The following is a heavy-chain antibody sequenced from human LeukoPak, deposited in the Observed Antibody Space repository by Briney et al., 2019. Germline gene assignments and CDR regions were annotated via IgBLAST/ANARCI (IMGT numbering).Heavy chain of an antibody. CDR2: ISGSGGST. V-gene: IGHV3-23*01. Sequence: GGSLRLSCAASGFTFSSYAMSWVRQAPGKGLEWVSAISGSGGSTYYVDSVKGRFTISRDNSKNTLYLQMNSLRAEDTAVYYCAKSVIEQQLVLEIDYWGQGTLVTVSS. CDR3: AKSVIEQQLVLEIDY. J-gene: IGHJ4*02. CDR1: GFTFSSYA. D-gene: IGHD6-13*01.